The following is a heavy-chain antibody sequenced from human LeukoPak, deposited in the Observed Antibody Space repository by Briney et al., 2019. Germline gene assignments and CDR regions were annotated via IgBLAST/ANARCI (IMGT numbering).Heavy chain of an antibody. D-gene: IGHD2-15*01. V-gene: IGHV3-48*03. J-gene: IGHJ5*02. CDR2: ISSSGSTI. CDR3: ARERICSGGSCPFDP. CDR1: RFTFSSYE. Sequence: GGSLRLSCAASRFTFSSYEMSWVRQAPGKGLELVSYISSSGSTIYYADSVKGRFTISRDNAKNSLYLQMNSLRAEDTAVYYCARERICSGGSCPFDPWGQGTLVTVSS.